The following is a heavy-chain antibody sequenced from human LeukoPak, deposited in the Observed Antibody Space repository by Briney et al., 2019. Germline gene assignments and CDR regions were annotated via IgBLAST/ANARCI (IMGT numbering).Heavy chain of an antibody. CDR3: ARAPRPGGYFDF. J-gene: IGHJ4*02. D-gene: IGHD3-10*01. V-gene: IGHV4-61*02. Sequence: SETLSLTCTVSGGSISSGSYYWSWIRQPAGKVLEWIGRIYTSGSTNYNPSLKSRVTISVDTSKNQFSLKLSSVTAADTAVYYCARAPRPGGYFDFWGQGTLVTVSS. CDR2: IYTSGST. CDR1: GGSISSGSYY.